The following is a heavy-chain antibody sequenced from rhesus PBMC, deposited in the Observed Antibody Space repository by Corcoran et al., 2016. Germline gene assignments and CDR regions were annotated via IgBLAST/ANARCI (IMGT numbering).Heavy chain of an antibody. CDR1: GGSISSSY. CDR2: IYGSGSST. V-gene: IGHV4-169*02. D-gene: IGHD6-25*01. J-gene: IGHJ4*01. Sequence: QLQLQESGPGLVKPSETLSVTCAVSGGSISSSYWSWIRQAPGKGLEWIGYIYGSGSSTNYNPSLKSRVTLSVDTSKNQLSLKLSSVTTADTAVYYCARDVEDGGSCVFDYWGQGVLVTVSS. CDR3: ARDVEDGGSCVFDY.